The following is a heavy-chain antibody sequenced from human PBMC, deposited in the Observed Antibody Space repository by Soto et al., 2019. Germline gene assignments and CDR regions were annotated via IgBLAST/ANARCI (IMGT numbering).Heavy chain of an antibody. CDR3: ARDLGPNFIYAFAI. CDR2: IYYSGST. CDR1: GGSISSYY. V-gene: IGHV4-59*12. D-gene: IGHD1-26*01. Sequence: SETLSLTCTVSGGSISSYYWSWIRQPPGKGLEWIGYIYYSGSTNYNPSPKSRVTISVDTSKNQFSLKLSSVTAADTAVYYCARDLGPNFIYAFAISGHGTMVTLS. J-gene: IGHJ3*02.